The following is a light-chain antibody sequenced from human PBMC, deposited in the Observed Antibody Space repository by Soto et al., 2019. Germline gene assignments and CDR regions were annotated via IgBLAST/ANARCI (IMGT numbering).Light chain of an antibody. J-gene: IGKJ1*01. Sequence: EIVMTQSPATLSVSPGEIATLCRRASQRVSNNLAWYQKKPGQAPRLLIYGASTRATGIPHRFSGSGSGTEFLLTIRRLQYEVFEFYYCPQYNNWWTFGQGTRVDIK. CDR3: PQYNNWWT. V-gene: IGKV3-15*01. CDR2: GAS. CDR1: QRVSNN.